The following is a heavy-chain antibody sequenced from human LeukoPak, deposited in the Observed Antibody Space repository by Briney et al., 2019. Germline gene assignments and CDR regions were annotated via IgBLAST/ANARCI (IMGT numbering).Heavy chain of an antibody. Sequence: SGGSLRLSCAASGFTFSNAWMSWVRQAPGKGLEWVGRIKSKTDGGTTDYAAPVKGRFTISRDDSKNTLYLQMNSLKTEDTAVYYCTTELTQKATVLEVPYYDILTGYYSRPGRPGYYYYMDVWGKGTTVTVSS. J-gene: IGHJ6*03. CDR3: TTELTQKATVLEVPYYDILTGYYSRPGRPGYYYYMDV. D-gene: IGHD3-9*01. CDR2: IKSKTDGGTT. CDR1: GFTFSNAW. V-gene: IGHV3-15*01.